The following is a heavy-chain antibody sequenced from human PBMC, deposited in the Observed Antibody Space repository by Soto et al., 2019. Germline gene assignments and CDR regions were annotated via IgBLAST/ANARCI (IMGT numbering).Heavy chain of an antibody. CDR1: GYSFTSYW. V-gene: IGHV5-51*01. J-gene: IGHJ6*02. CDR2: IYPGDSDT. CDR3: ARQRVPVYYYYGMDV. Sequence: GESLKISCKGSGYSFTSYWVGWVRQMPGKGLEWMGIIYPGDSDTRYSPSFQGQVTISADKSISTAYLQWSSLKASDTAMYYCARQRVPVYYYYGMDVWGQGTTVTVSS.